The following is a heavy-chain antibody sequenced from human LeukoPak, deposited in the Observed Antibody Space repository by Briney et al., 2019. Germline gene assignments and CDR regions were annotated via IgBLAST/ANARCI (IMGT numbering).Heavy chain of an antibody. V-gene: IGHV4-31*03. CDR2: IYYRGST. D-gene: IGHD3-10*01. Sequence: PSQTLSLTCSVSGGSINSGDYYWSWIRQHPDKGLEWIGYIYYRGSTYYNPSLESRAVISVDTSKNQFSLKLSSVTAADTAVYYCARGGYGPGSHYKYWGQGTLVTVSS. J-gene: IGHJ4*02. CDR1: GGSINSGDYY. CDR3: ARGGYGPGSHYKY.